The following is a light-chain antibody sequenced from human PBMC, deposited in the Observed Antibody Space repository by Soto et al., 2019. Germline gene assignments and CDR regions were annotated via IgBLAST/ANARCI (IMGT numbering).Light chain of an antibody. CDR2: GIS. CDR1: QRFTNSY. J-gene: IGKJ2*01. CDR3: QQYSSLPHT. Sequence: ESVLTQSPGTLSLSPGERATLSCRPSQRFTNSYFAWYQQRPGQAPRPLIYGISNRATGIPDRFSGSGSGTDFTLTISRLEPEDFVVYYCQQYSSLPHTFGQGTKLEVK. V-gene: IGKV3-20*01.